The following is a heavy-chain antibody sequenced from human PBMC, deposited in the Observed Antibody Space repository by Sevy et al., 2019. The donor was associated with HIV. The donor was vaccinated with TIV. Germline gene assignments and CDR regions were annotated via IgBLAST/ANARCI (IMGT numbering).Heavy chain of an antibody. J-gene: IGHJ6*03. V-gene: IGHV1-69*10. Sequence: ASVKVSCRASGGTFSISGISWVRQAPGQVPEWMGGIIPALGVAKYSQKFEGRVTITADKSTNTAYVEVNKLRSEDTAVYYCARVNQGGSGADYDYYLDVWGKGTTVTVS. CDR3: ARVNQGGSGADYDYYLDV. D-gene: IGHD6-25*01. CDR2: IIPALGVA. CDR1: GGTFSISG.